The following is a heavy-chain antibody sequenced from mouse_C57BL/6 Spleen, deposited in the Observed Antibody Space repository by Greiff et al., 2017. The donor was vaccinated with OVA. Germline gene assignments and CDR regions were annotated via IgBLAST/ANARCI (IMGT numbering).Heavy chain of an antibody. CDR3: ARDYYGSSYPFDY. CDR2: IDPSDSYT. J-gene: IGHJ2*01. V-gene: IGHV1-69*01. CDR1: GYTFTSYW. Sequence: QVQLQQPGAELVMPGASVKLSCKASGYTFTSYWMHWVKQRPGQGLEWIGEIDPSDSYTNYNQKFKGKSPLTVDKSSSTAYMQLSSLTSEDSAVYYCARDYYGSSYPFDYWGQGTTLTVSS. D-gene: IGHD1-1*01.